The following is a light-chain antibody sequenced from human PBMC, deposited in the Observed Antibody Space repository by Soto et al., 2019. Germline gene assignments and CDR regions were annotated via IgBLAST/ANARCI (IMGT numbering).Light chain of an antibody. CDR3: QHRSSWPLT. J-gene: IGKJ4*01. V-gene: IGKV3-11*01. CDR2: DAS. CDR1: QNVSSY. Sequence: EIVLTQSPATLSLSPGERATLSCRASQNVSSYLAWYQQKPGQAPRLLIYDASNRATGIPARFSGSGSGTDFTLTISSLEPEDFAVYYCQHRSSWPLTFGGGTKVEIK.